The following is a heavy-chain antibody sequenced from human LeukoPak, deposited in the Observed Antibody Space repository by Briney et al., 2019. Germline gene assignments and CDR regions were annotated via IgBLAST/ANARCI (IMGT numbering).Heavy chain of an antibody. CDR3: TREPGSSSWYSPRLDY. CDR2: IRSKAYGGTT. CDR1: GFTFGDYA. Sequence: PGRSLRLSCTAPGFTFGDYAMSWVRQAPGKGLEWVGFIRSKAYGGTTEYAASVKGRFTISRDDSKSIAYLQMNSLKTEDTAVYYCTREPGSSSWYSPRLDYWGQGTLVTVSS. V-gene: IGHV3-49*04. J-gene: IGHJ4*02. D-gene: IGHD6-13*01.